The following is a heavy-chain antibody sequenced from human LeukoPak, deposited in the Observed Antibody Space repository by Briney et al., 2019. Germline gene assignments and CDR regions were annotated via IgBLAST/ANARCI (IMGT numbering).Heavy chain of an antibody. CDR3: ARRAAAGLNYYYYGLDV. CDR2: IYPGDSDT. J-gene: IGHJ6*02. CDR1: GYSFTSYW. D-gene: IGHD6-13*01. V-gene: IGHV5-51*01. Sequence: GESLKISCKGSGYSFTSYWIGWVRQLPGKGLEGMGIIYPGDSDTRYSPSFQGQVTISADKSISTAYLQWSSLKASDTAMYYCARRAAAGLNYYYYGLDVWGQGTTVTVSS.